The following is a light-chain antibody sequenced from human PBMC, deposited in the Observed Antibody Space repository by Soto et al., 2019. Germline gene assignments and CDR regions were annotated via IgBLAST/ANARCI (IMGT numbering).Light chain of an antibody. V-gene: IGKV1-39*01. Sequence: DIQMTQSPSSLSASVGDSVTITCRASQSISNYLNWYQQKPGKAPKLLVYAASSLQSGVPSRFSGSGSGTDFTLTISSLQPEDFATYSCQQSYSTPFTFGPGTKVDI. J-gene: IGKJ3*01. CDR2: AAS. CDR1: QSISNY. CDR3: QQSYSTPFT.